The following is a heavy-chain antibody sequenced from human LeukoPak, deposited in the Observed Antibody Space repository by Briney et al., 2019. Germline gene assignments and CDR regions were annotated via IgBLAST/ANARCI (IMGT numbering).Heavy chain of an antibody. D-gene: IGHD1-26*01. CDR1: GFTFSSYG. CDR2: ISYDGSNK. Sequence: GGSLRLSCAASGFTFSSYGMHWVRQAPGKGLEWGAVISYDGSNKYYADSVKGRFTISRDNSKNTLYLQMNSLRAEDTAVYYCAKTASGSYYRFDPWGQGTLVTVSS. J-gene: IGHJ5*02. CDR3: AKTASGSYYRFDP. V-gene: IGHV3-30*18.